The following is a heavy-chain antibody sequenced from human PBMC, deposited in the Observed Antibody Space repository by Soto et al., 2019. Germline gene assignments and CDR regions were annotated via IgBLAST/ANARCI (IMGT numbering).Heavy chain of an antibody. CDR3: ARDQGDIAARPPFDY. CDR1: GFTFSSYS. D-gene: IGHD6-6*01. Sequence: VQLVESGGGLVKPGGSLRLSCAASGFTFSSYSMNWVRQAPGKGLEWVSSISSSSSYIYYADSVKGRFTISRDNAKNSLYLQMNSLRAEDTAVYYCARDQGDIAARPPFDYWGQGTLVTVSS. V-gene: IGHV3-21*01. J-gene: IGHJ4*02. CDR2: ISSSSSYI.